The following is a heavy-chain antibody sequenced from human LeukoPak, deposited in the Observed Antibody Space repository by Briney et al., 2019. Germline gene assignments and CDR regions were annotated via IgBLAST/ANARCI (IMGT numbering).Heavy chain of an antibody. V-gene: IGHV3-30*02. CDR3: AKERDTAMVTIDY. CDR1: GFTFSSYG. Sequence: VGSLRLSCAASGFTFSSYGMHWVRYAPRKGLEWVAFIRYDGSNKYYADSVKGRFTISRDNSKNTLYLQMNSLRAEDTAVYYCAKERDTAMVTIDYWGQGTLVTVSS. D-gene: IGHD5-18*01. CDR2: IRYDGSNK. J-gene: IGHJ4*02.